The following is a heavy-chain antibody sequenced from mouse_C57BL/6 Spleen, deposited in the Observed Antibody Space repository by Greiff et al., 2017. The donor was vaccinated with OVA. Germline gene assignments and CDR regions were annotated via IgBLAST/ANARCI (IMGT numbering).Heavy chain of an antibody. Sequence: QVQLKQSGAELARPGASVKLSCKASGYTFTSYGISWVKQRTGQGLEWIGEIYPRSGNTYYNEKFKGKATLTADKSSSTAYMELRSLTSEDSAVYFCAREGEHGSSYPYAMDYWGQGTSVTVSS. V-gene: IGHV1-81*01. D-gene: IGHD1-1*01. CDR3: AREGEHGSSYPYAMDY. J-gene: IGHJ4*01. CDR1: GYTFTSYG. CDR2: IYPRSGNT.